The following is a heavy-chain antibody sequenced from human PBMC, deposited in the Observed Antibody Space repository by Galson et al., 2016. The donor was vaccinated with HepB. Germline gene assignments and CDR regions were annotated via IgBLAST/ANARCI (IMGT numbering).Heavy chain of an antibody. CDR2: ISSSGTTI. J-gene: IGHJ6*02. CDR1: GFTFSRYE. D-gene: IGHD3-10*01. Sequence: SLRLSCAASGFTFSRYEMNWVRQAPGKGLEWVSYISSSGTTIYYADSVKGRFTISRDNAQNSLYLQMNSLRAGDTALYYCAKDIGSGSGSVHYYYYGMDVWGQGTTVTVSS. CDR3: AKDIGSGSGSVHYYYYGMDV. V-gene: IGHV3-48*03.